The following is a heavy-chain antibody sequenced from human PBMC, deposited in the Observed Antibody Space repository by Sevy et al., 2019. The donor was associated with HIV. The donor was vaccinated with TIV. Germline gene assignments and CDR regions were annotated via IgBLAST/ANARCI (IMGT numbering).Heavy chain of an antibody. D-gene: IGHD5-18*01. CDR3: ARDVDTAMVLYYYGMDV. J-gene: IGHJ6*02. CDR2: IKQDGSEK. Sequence: RGYLRLSCAASGFTFSSYWMSWVRQAPGKGLEWVANIKQDGSEKYYVDSVKGRFTISRYNAKNSLYLQMNSLRAEDTAVYYCARDVDTAMVLYYYGMDVWGQGTTGTVSS. CDR1: GFTFSSYW. V-gene: IGHV3-7*01.